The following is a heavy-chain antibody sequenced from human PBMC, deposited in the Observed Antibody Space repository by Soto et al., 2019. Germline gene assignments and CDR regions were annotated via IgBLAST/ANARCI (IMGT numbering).Heavy chain of an antibody. Sequence: PGGSLRLSCAASGLPFNMNGMQWVRHAPGKGLEWVAVIWYDGSKEYYSDSVKGRFTISRDNSKNMLYLQMNSVRVEDTAVYFCARDRSAGNYFYYGMDVWGQGTTVTVSS. D-gene: IGHD1-1*01. CDR3: ARDRSAGNYFYYGMDV. CDR1: GLPFNMNG. CDR2: IWYDGSKE. J-gene: IGHJ6*02. V-gene: IGHV3-33*01.